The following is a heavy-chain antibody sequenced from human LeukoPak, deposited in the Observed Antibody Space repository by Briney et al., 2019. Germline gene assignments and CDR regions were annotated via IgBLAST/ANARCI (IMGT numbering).Heavy chain of an antibody. CDR2: IKQDGSEK. Sequence: GGSLRLSCAASGFTFSSYWMSWVRQAPGKGLEWVANIKQDGSEKYYVDSVKGRFTISRDNAKNSLYLQMNSLRAEDTAVYYCARIIAAAAFDAFDIWGQGTMVTVSS. J-gene: IGHJ3*02. CDR3: ARIIAAAAFDAFDI. V-gene: IGHV3-7*03. D-gene: IGHD6-13*01. CDR1: GFTFSSYW.